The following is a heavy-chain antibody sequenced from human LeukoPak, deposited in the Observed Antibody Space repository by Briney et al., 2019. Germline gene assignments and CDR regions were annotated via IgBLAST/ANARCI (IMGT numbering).Heavy chain of an antibody. J-gene: IGHJ4*02. D-gene: IGHD5-18*01. CDR1: GGTFSSCA. Sequence: VASVKVSCKASGGTFSSCAISWVRQAPGQGLEWMGGIIPIFGTANYAQKFQGRVTITTDESTSTAYMELSSLRSEDTAVYYCAQQVDTAMVTTDYWGQGTLVTVSS. CDR2: IIPIFGTA. V-gene: IGHV1-69*05. CDR3: AQQVDTAMVTTDY.